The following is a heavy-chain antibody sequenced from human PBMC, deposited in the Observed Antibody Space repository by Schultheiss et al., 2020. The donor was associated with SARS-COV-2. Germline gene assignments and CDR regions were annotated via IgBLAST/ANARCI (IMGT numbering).Heavy chain of an antibody. V-gene: IGHV4-34*01. CDR1: GGSFSGYY. J-gene: IGHJ6*02. D-gene: IGHD6-19*01. CDR2: INHSGST. CDR3: SALLYSSGFHYGMDV. Sequence: SETLSLKGEVYGGSFSGYYWSWIRQPPGKGLEWIGEINHSGSTNYNPSLKSRVTISVDTSKNQFSLKLSSVTAADTAVYYCSALLYSSGFHYGMDVWGQGTTVTVSS.